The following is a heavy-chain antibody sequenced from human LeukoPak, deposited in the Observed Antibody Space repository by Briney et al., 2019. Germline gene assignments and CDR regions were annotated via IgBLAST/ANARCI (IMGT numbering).Heavy chain of an antibody. J-gene: IGHJ4*02. D-gene: IGHD6-13*01. V-gene: IGHV3-30*14. Sequence: GGSLRLSCAASGFSFSSYAMHWVRQAPGKGLDWVALISYNANNESYTDSVKGRFTISRDNSKNTLYLQMNSLRAEDTAVYYCAREGAYSGSWYRLYYFDYWGQGTLVTVSS. CDR2: ISYNANNE. CDR3: AREGAYSGSWYRLYYFDY. CDR1: GFSFSSYA.